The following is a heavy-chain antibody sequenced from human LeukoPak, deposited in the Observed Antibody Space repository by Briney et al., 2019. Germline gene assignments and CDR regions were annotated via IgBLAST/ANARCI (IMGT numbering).Heavy chain of an antibody. CDR1: GYTFSNFG. Sequence: ASVKVSCTASGYTFSNFGISWVRQAPGQGLEWMGWVNLYNGDTNYAQKVQGRVTITTDTSTSTVYMELRSLISDDTAVYYCARDRSNSDYWGQGTLVTVSS. V-gene: IGHV1-18*01. D-gene: IGHD1-26*01. J-gene: IGHJ4*02. CDR3: ARDRSNSDY. CDR2: VNLYNGDT.